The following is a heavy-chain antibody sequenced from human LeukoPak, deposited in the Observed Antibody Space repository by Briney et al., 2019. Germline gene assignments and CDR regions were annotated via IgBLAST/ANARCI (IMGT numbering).Heavy chain of an antibody. J-gene: IGHJ3*02. CDR3: ARDGVGAVRSDAFDI. D-gene: IGHD1-26*01. CDR1: GFTFSSYA. CDR2: IWYDGSNK. Sequence: GGSLRLSCAASGFTFSSYAMSWVRQAPGKGLEWVAVIWYDGSNKYYADSVKGRFTISRDNSKNTLYLQMNSLRAEDTAVYYCARDGVGAVRSDAFDIWGQGTMVTVSS. V-gene: IGHV3-33*08.